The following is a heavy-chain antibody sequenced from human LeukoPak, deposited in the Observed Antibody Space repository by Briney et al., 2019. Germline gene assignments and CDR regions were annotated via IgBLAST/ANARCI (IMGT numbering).Heavy chain of an antibody. Sequence: ASVKVSCKASGYTFTGYYMHWVRQAPGQGLEWMGWINPNSGGTSYAQKFQGRVTMTRDTSISTAYMELSRLRSDDTAVYYCARVAYSSSWYLFDYWGQGTLVTVSS. V-gene: IGHV1-2*02. D-gene: IGHD6-13*01. J-gene: IGHJ4*02. CDR3: ARVAYSSSWYLFDY. CDR2: INPNSGGT. CDR1: GYTFTGYY.